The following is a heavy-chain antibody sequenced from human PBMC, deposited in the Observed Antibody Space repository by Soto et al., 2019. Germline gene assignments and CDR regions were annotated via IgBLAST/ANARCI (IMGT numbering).Heavy chain of an antibody. J-gene: IGHJ5*02. Sequence: PGGSLRLSCAASGFTFSSYAMSWVRQAPGKGLEWVSAISGSGGSTYYADSAKGRFTVSRDNSKNTLYLQMNSLRAEDTAVYYCAKDYDSSGYYPYNWLDPWGQGTLVTVSS. CDR3: AKDYDSSGYYPYNWLDP. D-gene: IGHD3-22*01. V-gene: IGHV3-23*01. CDR2: ISGSGGST. CDR1: GFTFSSYA.